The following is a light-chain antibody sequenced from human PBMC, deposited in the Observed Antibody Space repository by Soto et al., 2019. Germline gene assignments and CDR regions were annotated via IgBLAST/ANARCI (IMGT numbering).Light chain of an antibody. CDR1: QTVSSSH. CDR2: GAS. Sequence: EVVLTQSPGTLSLSPGERATLSCRASQTVSSSHLAWDQQKPGQAPRLLIYGASDRATDIPDRFSGSGSGTDFTLTISRLEPEDFAVYYCQHFGSSPPKYTFGQGTKLEIK. J-gene: IGKJ2*01. CDR3: QHFGSSPPKYT. V-gene: IGKV3-20*01.